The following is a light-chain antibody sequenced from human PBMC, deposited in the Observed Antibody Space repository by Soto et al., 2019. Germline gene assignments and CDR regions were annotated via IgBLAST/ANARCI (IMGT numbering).Light chain of an antibody. CDR3: GSYTSSSTYV. Sequence: HSALTQPASVSGSPGQSITISCTGTSSDVGGYNYVSWYQQHPGKAPKLMIYDVSNRPSGVSNRFSGSKSGNTASLTISGLQAEDEADYYCGSYTSSSTYVFGTGTKLTVL. CDR2: DVS. V-gene: IGLV2-14*01. CDR1: SSDVGGYNY. J-gene: IGLJ1*01.